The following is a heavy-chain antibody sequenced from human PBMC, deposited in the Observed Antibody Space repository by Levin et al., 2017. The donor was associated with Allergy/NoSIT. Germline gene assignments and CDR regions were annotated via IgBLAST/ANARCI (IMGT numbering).Heavy chain of an antibody. CDR2: ISYDGSNK. J-gene: IGHJ2*01. CDR1: GFTFSSNG. Sequence: PGGSLRLSCAASGFTFSSNGMHWVRQAPGKGLEWVAVISYDGSNKKYADSVKGRFTISRDNSKNTLKLQMNSLRAEDTAVYYCAKERCSSISCYANRYWHFDLWGRGTLVTVSS. V-gene: IGHV3-30*18. CDR3: AKERCSSISCYANRYWHFDL. D-gene: IGHD2-2*01.